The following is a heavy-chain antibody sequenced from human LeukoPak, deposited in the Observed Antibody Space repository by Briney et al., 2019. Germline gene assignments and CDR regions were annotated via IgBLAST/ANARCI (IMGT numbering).Heavy chain of an antibody. V-gene: IGHV3-48*03. CDR3: ARVTSYSYGYFDY. J-gene: IGHJ4*02. Sequence: GGSLRLPCAASGFTFSSYEMNWVRQAPGKGLEWVSYISSSGSTRYYADSVKGRFTISRDNAKNSLYLQMNSLRAEDTAVYYCARVTSYSYGYFDYWGQGTLVTVSS. D-gene: IGHD5-18*01. CDR1: GFTFSSYE. CDR2: ISSSGSTR.